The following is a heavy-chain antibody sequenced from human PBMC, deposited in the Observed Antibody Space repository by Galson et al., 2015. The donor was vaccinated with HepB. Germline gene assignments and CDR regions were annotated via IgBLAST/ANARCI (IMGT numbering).Heavy chain of an antibody. D-gene: IGHD3-10*01. J-gene: IGHJ4*02. CDR3: ARGAPMLREGFSDY. Sequence: SVKVSCKASGYTFSNYVMNWVRQAPGQGLEWMGWINTNTGNPTYAQGFTGRFLFSWDTSVSTAYLQISSLTAEDTALYYCARGAPMLREGFSDYWGQGTLVTVSS. CDR2: INTNTGNP. V-gene: IGHV7-4-1*02. CDR1: GYTFSNYV.